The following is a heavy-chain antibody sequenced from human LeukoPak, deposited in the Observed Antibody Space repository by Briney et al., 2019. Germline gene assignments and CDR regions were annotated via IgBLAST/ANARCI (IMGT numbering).Heavy chain of an antibody. CDR2: IYSGGAT. CDR3: AKVYCTSTSCPFDS. CDR1: ELSVNNNY. Sequence: GGSLRLSCAAFELSVNNNYMSWVRQAPGKGLEWVAIIYSGGATKYADSVKGRFTISRDNFKNTLDLQMSSLRAEDTAVYYCAKVYCTSTSCPFDSWGQGTLVTVSS. V-gene: IGHV3-53*01. J-gene: IGHJ4*02. D-gene: IGHD2-2*01.